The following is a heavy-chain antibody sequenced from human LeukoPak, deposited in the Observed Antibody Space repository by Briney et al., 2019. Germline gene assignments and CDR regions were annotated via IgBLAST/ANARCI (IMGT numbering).Heavy chain of an antibody. D-gene: IGHD2-15*01. CDR2: IYTSGST. J-gene: IGHJ5*02. V-gene: IGHV4-61*02. CDR3: AREVVAAATAFDP. CDR1: GYSISSGSYY. Sequence: SETLSLTCAVSGYSISSGSYYWSWIRQPAGKGLEWIGRIYTSGSTNYNPSLKSRVTISVDTSKNQFSLKLSSVTAADTAVYYCAREVVAAATAFDPWGQGTLVTVSS.